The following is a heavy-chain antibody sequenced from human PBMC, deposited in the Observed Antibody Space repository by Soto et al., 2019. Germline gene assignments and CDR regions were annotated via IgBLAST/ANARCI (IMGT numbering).Heavy chain of an antibody. CDR2: IHLNSGGT. V-gene: IGHV1-2*02. CDR1: GYTFTGYY. Sequence: GASVKVSCKASGYTFTGYYVHWVRQAPGHGLEWLGWIHLNSGGTNYAQSFQGRVTMTRDMSVSTVYMEMTGLSSDDTAVYYCARASSSWYYYYYGMDVWGQGTTVTVSS. CDR3: ARASSSWYYYYYGMDV. D-gene: IGHD6-13*01. J-gene: IGHJ6*02.